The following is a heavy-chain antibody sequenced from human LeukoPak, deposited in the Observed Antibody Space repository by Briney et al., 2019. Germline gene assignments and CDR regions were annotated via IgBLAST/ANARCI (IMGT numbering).Heavy chain of an antibody. V-gene: IGHV3-15*01. D-gene: IGHD2/OR15-2a*01. J-gene: IGHJ4*02. CDR2: IKSNADGGTP. Sequence: GGTLRLSCAASGFSFMNAWMIWVRQAPGKGLEWVGRIKSNADGGTPDYAAPARGRFTISRDDSKNTLYLQMNSLKTEDTAVYYCTTFYHEYSPYWGRGTVVTVSS. CDR3: TTFYHEYSPY. CDR1: GFSFMNAW.